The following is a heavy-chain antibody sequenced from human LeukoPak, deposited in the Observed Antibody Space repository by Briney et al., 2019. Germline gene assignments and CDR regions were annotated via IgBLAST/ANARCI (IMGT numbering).Heavy chain of an antibody. J-gene: IGHJ4*02. CDR1: GGSISSSSYY. CDR2: IYYRGST. D-gene: IGHD2-15*01. Sequence: SETLSLTCTVSGGSISSSSYYWGWIRQPPGKGLEWIGSIYYRGSTYHNPSLKSRVSISVDTSKNQFSLKLRSVTAADTAVYHCARHWAYCSGGTCYSFDDWGQGTLVTVSS. V-gene: IGHV4-39*01. CDR3: ARHWAYCSGGTCYSFDD.